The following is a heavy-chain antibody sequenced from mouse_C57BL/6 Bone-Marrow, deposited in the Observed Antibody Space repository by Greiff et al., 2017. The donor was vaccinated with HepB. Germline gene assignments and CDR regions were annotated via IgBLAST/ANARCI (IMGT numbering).Heavy chain of an antibody. J-gene: IGHJ2*01. V-gene: IGHV1-81*01. CDR2: IYPRSGNT. CDR3: ARSRTGTGGFDY. D-gene: IGHD4-1*01. CDR1: GYTFTSYG. Sequence: VKLMESGAELARPGASVKLSCKASGYTFTSYGISWVKQRTGQGLEWIGEIYPRSGNTYYNEKFKGKATLTADKSSSTAYMELRSLTSEDSAVYFCARSRTGTGGFDYWGQGTTLTVSS.